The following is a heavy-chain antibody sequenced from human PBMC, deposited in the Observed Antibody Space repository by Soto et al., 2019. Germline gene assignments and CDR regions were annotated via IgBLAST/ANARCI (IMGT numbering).Heavy chain of an antibody. V-gene: IGHV4-30-4*01. CDR3: ARGGVLLWFGELLLDWFDP. D-gene: IGHD3-10*01. J-gene: IGHJ5*02. CDR2: IYYSGST. CDR1: GGSISSGDYY. Sequence: SETLSLTCTVSGGSISSGDYYWSWIRQPPGKGLEWIGYIYYSGSTYYNPSLKSRVTISVDTSKNQFSLKLSSVTAADTAVYYCARGGVLLWFGELLLDWFDPWGQGTLVTVSS.